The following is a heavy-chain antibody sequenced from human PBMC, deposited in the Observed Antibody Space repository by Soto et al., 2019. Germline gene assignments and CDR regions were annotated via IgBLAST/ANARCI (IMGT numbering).Heavy chain of an antibody. CDR3: ARVVYHYYGSGSYPPPFDY. CDR1: GDSVYRKSTT. D-gene: IGHD3-10*01. Sequence: SPTHSLPYAISGDSVYRKSTTWNRIRQSPSRGHEWLGRTYYRCKWYNDYAVSVKSRITINPDTSKTQFSLQLNSVSHEDTAVYYCARVVYHYYGSGSYPPPFDYWGQGTLVTVSS. CDR2: TYYRCKWYN. V-gene: IGHV6-1*01. J-gene: IGHJ4*02.